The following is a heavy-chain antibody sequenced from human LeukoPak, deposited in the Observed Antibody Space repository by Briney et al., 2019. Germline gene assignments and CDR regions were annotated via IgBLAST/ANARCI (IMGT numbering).Heavy chain of an antibody. D-gene: IGHD3-10*01. Sequence: PGGSLRLSCSASGFTFSNAWMSWVRQAPGKGLEWVGRIKSKTDGGTTDYAAPVKGRFTISRDDSKNTLYLQMNSLKTEDTAVYYCTTDLYYGSGSSNWFDPWGQGTLVTVSS. J-gene: IGHJ5*02. CDR2: IKSKTDGGTT. V-gene: IGHV3-15*01. CDR1: GFTFSNAW. CDR3: TTDLYYGSGSSNWFDP.